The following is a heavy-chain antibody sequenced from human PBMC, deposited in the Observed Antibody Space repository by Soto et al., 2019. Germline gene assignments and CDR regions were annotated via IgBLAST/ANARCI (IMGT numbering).Heavy chain of an antibody. J-gene: IGHJ6*02. CDR3: ARAWKIEKFGVISMSKGLDV. CDR2: SSNRDRST. V-gene: IGHV3-11*01. CDR1: GFIFSDYY. Sequence: RGSLRLSCAASGFIFSDYYMTWIRQAPGKGLEWLSCSSNRDRSTYYADSVKDRFVVSKDNAKNLVYLQMNSLRAEDTAVYFCARAWKIEKFGVISMSKGLDVWGQGTTVTVSS. D-gene: IGHD3-3*01.